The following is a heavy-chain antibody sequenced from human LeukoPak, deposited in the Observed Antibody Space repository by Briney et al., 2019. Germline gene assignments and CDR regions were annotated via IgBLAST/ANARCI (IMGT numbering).Heavy chain of an antibody. CDR2: IREDGSQK. CDR3: ARVLDSSSWDPFDY. CDR1: GFTFSYTW. V-gene: IGHV3-7*01. J-gene: IGHJ4*02. Sequence: GGSLRLSCAASGFTFSYTWMTWVRQAPGKGLEWVASIREDGSQKSAVDSVRGRFSISRDNAKNSVYLQMDSLRAEDTAVYYCARVLDSSSWDPFDYWGQGTLVTVSS. D-gene: IGHD6-13*01.